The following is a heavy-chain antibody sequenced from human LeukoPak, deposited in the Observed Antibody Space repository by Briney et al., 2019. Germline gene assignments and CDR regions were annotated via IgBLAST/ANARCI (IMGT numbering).Heavy chain of an antibody. V-gene: IGHV1-18*04. Sequence: ASVRVSCKASGYIFTSHGISWVRQAPGQGLEWMGWISGYNSNTNYAQKLQGRVTMTTDTSTSTAYMELRSLRSDDTAVYYCARVLVVPSGPAYYYYYGMDVWGKGTTVTVSS. D-gene: IGHD2-2*01. CDR2: ISGYNSNT. CDR3: ARVLVVPSGPAYYYYYGMDV. CDR1: GYIFTSHG. J-gene: IGHJ6*04.